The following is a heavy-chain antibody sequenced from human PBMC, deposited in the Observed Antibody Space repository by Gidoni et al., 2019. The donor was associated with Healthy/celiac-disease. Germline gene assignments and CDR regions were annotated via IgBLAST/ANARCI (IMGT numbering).Heavy chain of an antibody. D-gene: IGHD2-2*01. CDR3: ARENIVVVPAANYYGMDV. Sequence: QVQLVESGGGVVQPGRSLRLSCAASGFTFSSYARHWVRQAPGKGLEWVAVIWYDGSNKYYADSVKGRVTISRDNSKNTLYLQMNSLRAEDTAVYYCARENIVVVPAANYYGMDVWGQGTTVTVSS. CDR2: IWYDGSNK. J-gene: IGHJ6*02. CDR1: GFTFSSYA. V-gene: IGHV3-33*01.